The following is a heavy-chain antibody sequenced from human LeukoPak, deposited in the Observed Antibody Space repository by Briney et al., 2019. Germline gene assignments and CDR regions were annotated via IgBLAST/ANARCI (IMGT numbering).Heavy chain of an antibody. CDR2: IYTSGRT. J-gene: IGHJ4*02. CDR3: ARVSRDSSGLYYFDY. D-gene: IGHD3-22*01. Sequence: SETLSLTCSVSGGSISSYYWSWIRQPAGKGLEWVGRIYTSGRTTYNPSLKSRVTMSVDASKNQFSLKLSSVTAADTAVYYCARVSRDSSGLYYFDYWGQGTLVTVSS. CDR1: GGSISSYY. V-gene: IGHV4-4*07.